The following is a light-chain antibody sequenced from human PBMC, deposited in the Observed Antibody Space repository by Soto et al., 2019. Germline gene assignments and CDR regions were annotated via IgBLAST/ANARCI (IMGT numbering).Light chain of an antibody. J-gene: IGKJ1*01. V-gene: IGKV3-15*01. CDR3: QEYNTWPWT. Sequence: ETAMTQSPATLSVSPGERATLSCRASQSVNSNLAWYQQKLGQAPRVLIYGASTRATGIPARFSGSGSGTEFILTISSLQSEDFALYYCQEYNTWPWTFGQGTKVEIK. CDR1: QSVNSN. CDR2: GAS.